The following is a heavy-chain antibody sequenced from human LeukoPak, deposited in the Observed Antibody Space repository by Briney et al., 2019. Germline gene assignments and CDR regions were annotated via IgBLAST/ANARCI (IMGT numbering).Heavy chain of an antibody. CDR3: Y. CDR1: GGTFSTYA. J-gene: IGHJ4*02. CDR2: IIPIFRAA. D-gene: IGHD5-18*01. Sequence: VASVKVSCKGSGGTFSTYAFSWVRQAPGQGLEWMGGIIPIFRAANYAQNFQGRVTLTADESTSTAYYCARGPGYLGLQSCFDYWGQGTLVTVSS. V-gene: IGHV1-69*01.